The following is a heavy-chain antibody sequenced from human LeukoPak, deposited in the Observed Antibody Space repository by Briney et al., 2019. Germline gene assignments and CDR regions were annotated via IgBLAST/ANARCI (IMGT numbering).Heavy chain of an antibody. CDR1: GFTFSSYA. V-gene: IGHV3-23*01. D-gene: IGHD5-18*01. CDR2: ISGSGGST. J-gene: IGHJ5*02. CDR3: ARGEDTAMVTGGYNWFDP. Sequence: GSLRLSCAASGFTFSSYAMSWVRQAPGKGLEWVSAISGSGGSTYYADSVKGRFTISRDNAKNSLYLQMNSLRAEDTAVYYCARGEDTAMVTGGYNWFDPWGQGTLVTVSS.